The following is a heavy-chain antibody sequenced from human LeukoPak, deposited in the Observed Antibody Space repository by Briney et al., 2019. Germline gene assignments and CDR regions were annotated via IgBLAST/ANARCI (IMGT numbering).Heavy chain of an antibody. CDR2: IRYDGSNK. J-gene: IGHJ6*02. CDR3: ARDWGSGSSYGMDV. CDR1: GFTFSSYG. Sequence: PGGSLRLSCAASGFTFSSYGMHWVRQAPGKGLEWVAFIRYDGSNKYYADSVKGRFTISRDNSKNTPYLQMNSLRAEDTAVYYCARDWGSGSSYGMDVWGQGTTVTVSS. V-gene: IGHV3-30*02. D-gene: IGHD3-22*01.